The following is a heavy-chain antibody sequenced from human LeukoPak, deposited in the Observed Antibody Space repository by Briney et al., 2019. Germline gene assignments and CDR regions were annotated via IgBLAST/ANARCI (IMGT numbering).Heavy chain of an antibody. D-gene: IGHD7-27*01. Sequence: GGSLRLSRAASGFTFSSYEMNWVRQAPGKGLEWVSYISSSGSTIYYADSVKGRFTISRDNAKNSLYLQMNSLRAEDTAVYYCARDGDSGGAFDIWGQGTMVTVSS. J-gene: IGHJ3*02. CDR1: GFTFSSYE. CDR3: ARDGDSGGAFDI. CDR2: ISSSGSTI. V-gene: IGHV3-48*03.